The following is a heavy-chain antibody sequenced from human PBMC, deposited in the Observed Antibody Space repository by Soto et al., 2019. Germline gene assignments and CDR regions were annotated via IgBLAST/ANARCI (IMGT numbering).Heavy chain of an antibody. CDR2: ISNDGSET. V-gene: IGHV3-74*01. J-gene: IGHJ4*01. Sequence: EVQLVESGGGLVQPGGSLRLSCAASGLPFGDNWMHWVRQAPGKGLVWVSRISNDGSETTYSDSVRGRFTVSRDNAKNPLYLQMNSLRAEDTAVYYCASAAYSSAAHWGHGTLVTVSS. CDR1: GLPFGDNW. CDR3: ASAAYSSAAH. D-gene: IGHD4-4*01.